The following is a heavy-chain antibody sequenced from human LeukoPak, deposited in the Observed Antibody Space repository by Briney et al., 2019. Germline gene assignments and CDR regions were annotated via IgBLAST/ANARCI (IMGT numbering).Heavy chain of an antibody. J-gene: IGHJ6*02. CDR2: TYYRSKWYN. D-gene: IGHD3-3*01. Sequence: SQTLSLTCATSGDRVSSNSAAWNWIRQSASRCLGWLGRTYYRSKWYNDYAVSVKSRITINPDTSRNQFSLQVNSVTPEDTAVYYCARVVFWSGYSGDYYYGMDVWGQGTTVTVSS. CDR1: GDRVSSNSAA. V-gene: IGHV6-1*01. CDR3: ARVVFWSGYSGDYYYGMDV.